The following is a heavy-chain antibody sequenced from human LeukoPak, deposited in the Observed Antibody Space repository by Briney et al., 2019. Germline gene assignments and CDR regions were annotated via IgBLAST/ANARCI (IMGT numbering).Heavy chain of an antibody. J-gene: IGHJ5*02. V-gene: IGHV1-69*13. Sequence: VASVKVSCKASGGTFSSYAISWVRQAPGQGPEWMGGIIPIFGTANYAQKFQGRVTITADESTSTAYMELSSLRSEDPAVYCCARARPRVVFGVVTLNWFDAWGQGTLVTVSS. CDR1: GGTFSSYA. D-gene: IGHD3-3*01. CDR3: ARARPRVVFGVVTLNWFDA. CDR2: IIPIFGTA.